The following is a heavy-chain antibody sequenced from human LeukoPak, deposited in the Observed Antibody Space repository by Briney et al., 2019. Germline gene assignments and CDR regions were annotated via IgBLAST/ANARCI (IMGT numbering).Heavy chain of an antibody. J-gene: IGHJ4*02. V-gene: IGHV3-48*02. CDR2: ISSGSGTI. D-gene: IGHD3-10*01. CDR3: ARGGNIDF. CDR1: GFIFSSYS. Sequence: PGGSLRLSCAASGFIFSSYSMNWGRQAPGKGLEWLLYISSGSGTIYYADSVKGRFTISRDNAKNSVYLQMNSLRDEDTAVYYCARGGNIDFWGQGTLVTVSS.